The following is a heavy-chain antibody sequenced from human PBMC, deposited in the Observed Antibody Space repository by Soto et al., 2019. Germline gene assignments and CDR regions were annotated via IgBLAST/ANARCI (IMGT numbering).Heavy chain of an antibody. CDR2: ISYDGSNK. CDR1: GFTFSSYG. D-gene: IGHD1-26*01. J-gene: IGHJ2*01. CDR3: AKLRAIGSYFWHNWYFDL. V-gene: IGHV3-30*18. Sequence: QVQLVESGGGVVQPGRSLRLSCAASGFTFSSYGMHWVRQAPGKGLEWVAVISYDGSNKYYADSVKGRFTISRDNSKNTLYLQRNSLRAEYTAVYYCAKLRAIGSYFWHNWYFDLWGRGTLVTVSS.